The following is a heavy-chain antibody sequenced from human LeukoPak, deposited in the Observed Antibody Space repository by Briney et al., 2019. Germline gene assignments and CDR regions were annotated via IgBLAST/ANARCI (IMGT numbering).Heavy chain of an antibody. CDR1: GVSFSGYY. Sequence: SETLSLTCAVYGVSFSGYYWSWIRQPPGKGLEWIGEINHSGSTNYNPSLKSRVTISVDTSKNQFSLKLSSVTAADTAVYYCARGRRRSYFDYWGQGTLVTVSS. CDR3: ARGRRRSYFDY. J-gene: IGHJ4*02. CDR2: INHSGST. V-gene: IGHV4-34*01.